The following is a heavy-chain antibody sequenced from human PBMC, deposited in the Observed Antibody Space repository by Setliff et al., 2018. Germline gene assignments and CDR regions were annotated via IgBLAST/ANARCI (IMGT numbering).Heavy chain of an antibody. CDR1: GGSISSYY. V-gene: IGHV4-59*08. CDR3: ARLPPLHTPMALTFDY. J-gene: IGHJ4*02. D-gene: IGHD5-18*01. Sequence: SETLSLTCTVSGGSISSYYWSWIRQPPGKGLEWIGCIYYSGSTNYNPSLKSRVTISVDTSKNQFSLRLSSVTAADTAVYYCARLPPLHTPMALTFDYWGQGILVTVSS. CDR2: IYYSGST.